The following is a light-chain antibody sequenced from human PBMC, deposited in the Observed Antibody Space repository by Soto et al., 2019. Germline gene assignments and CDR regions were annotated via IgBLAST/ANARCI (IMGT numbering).Light chain of an antibody. CDR3: QQYSSSPWT. CDR2: GAS. CDR1: QSVTSSC. V-gene: IGKV3-20*01. J-gene: IGKJ1*01. Sequence: EIVLTQSPGTLSLSPGERATLSCRASQSVTSSCLAWYQQKPGQAPRLLIYGASSRATSIPDRFSGSGSGTDFTLTISRLEPEDFAVYYCQQYSSSPWTFGQGTKVEIK.